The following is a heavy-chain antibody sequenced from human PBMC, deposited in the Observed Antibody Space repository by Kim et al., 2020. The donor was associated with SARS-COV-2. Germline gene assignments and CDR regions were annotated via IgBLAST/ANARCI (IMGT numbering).Heavy chain of an antibody. CDR2: AYYSGNT. Sequence: SDTLSLTCTVSGGSLSSSSYYWGWICHSPGQGLEWIGTAYYSGNTYYNPSPKRRVTISADTSKNQSSPKRGSMTDADTEVYYCAIHQRCSSGWY. J-gene: IGHJ2*01. CDR3: AIHQRCSSGWY. D-gene: IGHD6-19*01. CDR1: GGSLSSSSYY. V-gene: IGHV4-39*01.